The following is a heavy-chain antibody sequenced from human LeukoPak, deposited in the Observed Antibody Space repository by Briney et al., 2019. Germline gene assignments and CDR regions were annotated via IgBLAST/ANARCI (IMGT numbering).Heavy chain of an antibody. CDR3: AESGGYGLIDY. CDR2: IYSSGST. D-gene: IGHD1-26*01. CDR1: GGSISSSSYY. Sequence: KPSETLSLTCTVSGGSISSSSYYWGWIRQPPGKGLEWIGSIYSSGSTYYNASLQSRVTISIETSKNQISLRLNSVTAADTAMYYCAESGGYGLIDYWGQGTLVTVSS. J-gene: IGHJ4*02. V-gene: IGHV4-39*01.